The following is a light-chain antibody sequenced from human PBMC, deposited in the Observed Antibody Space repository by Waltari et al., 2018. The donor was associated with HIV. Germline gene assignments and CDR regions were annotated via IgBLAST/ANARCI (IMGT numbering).Light chain of an antibody. J-gene: IGLJ2*01. CDR3: SSFAPTNKFYVL. CDR2: EGT. CDR1: SSAIGG. Sequence: QSTLTQPPSASGSPGQSVTISCTGTSSAIGGSWYHQHPGKAPKLIMTEGTKRPSGVPDRFSGSKSGNTASLTVSGLQADDEALYYCSSFAPTNKFYVLFGGGTTLTVL. V-gene: IGLV2-8*01.